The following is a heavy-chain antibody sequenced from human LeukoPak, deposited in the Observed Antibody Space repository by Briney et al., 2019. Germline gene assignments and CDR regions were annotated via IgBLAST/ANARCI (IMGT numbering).Heavy chain of an antibody. CDR3: ARGRYSGGWYDY. Sequence: SETLSLTCTVSGGSISTYYWSWIRQPPGRGLEYIADIYYTGRTDYNPSLNSRVRISVDTCKNQFSLELTSVTAADTAVYYCARGRYSGGWYDYWGQGPLVPLSS. CDR2: IYYTGRT. D-gene: IGHD6-19*01. V-gene: IGHV4-59*01. J-gene: IGHJ4*02. CDR1: GGSISTYY.